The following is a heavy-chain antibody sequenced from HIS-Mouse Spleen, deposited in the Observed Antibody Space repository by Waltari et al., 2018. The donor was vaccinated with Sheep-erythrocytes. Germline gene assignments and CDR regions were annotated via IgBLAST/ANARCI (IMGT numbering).Heavy chain of an antibody. Sequence: QVQLQESGPGLVKPSQTLSLTCTVSGGSISSGGYYWSWIRQHPGKGLEWIGYIYYSGSTYYNPSLKSRVTISVDPSKNQFSLKLSSVTAADTAVYYCARALIITMVRGVTSNWFDPWGQGTLVTVSS. V-gene: IGHV4-31*03. J-gene: IGHJ5*02. CDR2: IYYSGST. CDR1: GGSISSGGYY. D-gene: IGHD3-10*01. CDR3: ARALIITMVRGVTSNWFDP.